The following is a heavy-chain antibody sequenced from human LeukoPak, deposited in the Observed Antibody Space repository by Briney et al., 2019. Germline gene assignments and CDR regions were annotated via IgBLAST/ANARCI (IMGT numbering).Heavy chain of an antibody. CDR2: IYYSGST. J-gene: IGHJ3*02. V-gene: IGHV4-39*07. CDR1: GGSISSSSYY. CDR3: ARDYYDSSGFAFDI. D-gene: IGHD3-22*01. Sequence: PSETLSLTCTVSGGSISSSSYYWGWIRQPPGKGLEWIGSIYYSGSTYYNPSLKSRVTISVDRSKNQFSLKLSSVTAADTAVYYCARDYYDSSGFAFDIWGQGTMVTVSS.